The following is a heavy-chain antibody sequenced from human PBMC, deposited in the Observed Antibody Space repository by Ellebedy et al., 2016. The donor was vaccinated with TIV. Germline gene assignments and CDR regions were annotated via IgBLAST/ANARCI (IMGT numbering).Heavy chain of an antibody. J-gene: IGHJ6*02. D-gene: IGHD3-10*01. CDR2: ISGSGGST. Sequence: GESLKISCAASEFTFSSYAMSWVRQAPGKGLEWVSAISGSGGSTYYADSVKGRFTISRDNSKNTLYLQMNSLRAEDTAVYYCAKAHYYGSGSYLRGYYYGMDVWGQGTTVTVSS. V-gene: IGHV3-23*01. CDR3: AKAHYYGSGSYLRGYYYGMDV. CDR1: EFTFSSYA.